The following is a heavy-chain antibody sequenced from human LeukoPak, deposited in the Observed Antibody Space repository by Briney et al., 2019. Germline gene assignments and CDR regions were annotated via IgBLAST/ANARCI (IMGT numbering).Heavy chain of an antibody. J-gene: IGHJ4*02. CDR2: INAGNGNT. D-gene: IGHD3-9*01. CDR1: GYTFTSYA. Sequence: ASVKVSCKASGYTFTSYAMHWVRQAPGQRVEWMGWINAGNGNTKYSQKFQGRVTITRDTSASTAYMELSSLRSEDTAVYYCARALPPYDILTGFPFDYWGQGTLVTVSS. V-gene: IGHV1-3*01. CDR3: ARALPPYDILTGFPFDY.